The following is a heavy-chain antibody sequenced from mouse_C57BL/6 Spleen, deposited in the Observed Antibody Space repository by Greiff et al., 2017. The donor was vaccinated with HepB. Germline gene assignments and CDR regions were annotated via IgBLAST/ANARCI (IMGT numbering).Heavy chain of an antibody. CDR2: ISDGGSYT. V-gene: IGHV5-4*01. J-gene: IGHJ2*01. CDR1: GFTFSSYA. Sequence: DVKLQESGGGLVKPGGSLKLSCAASGFTFSSYAMSWVRQTPEKRLEWVATISDGGSYTYYPDNVKGRFTISRDNAKNNLYLQMSHLKSEDTAMYYCARDRGDYGYDLYYFDYWGQGTTLTVSS. D-gene: IGHD2-2*01. CDR3: ARDRGDYGYDLYYFDY.